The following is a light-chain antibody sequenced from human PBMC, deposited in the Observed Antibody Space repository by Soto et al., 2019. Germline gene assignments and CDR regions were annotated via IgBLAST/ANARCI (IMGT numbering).Light chain of an antibody. Sequence: QSVLTQPASLSGSPGPSITISCTGTISDVGGYDYVSWYQLHPGKAPKLMVFEVSNRPSGVSYRFSGSKSGNTASLTISGLQAEDEADYFCSSYSISTAYLFGTGTKVTVL. CDR2: EVS. J-gene: IGLJ1*01. CDR3: SSYSISTAYL. CDR1: ISDVGGYDY. V-gene: IGLV2-14*01.